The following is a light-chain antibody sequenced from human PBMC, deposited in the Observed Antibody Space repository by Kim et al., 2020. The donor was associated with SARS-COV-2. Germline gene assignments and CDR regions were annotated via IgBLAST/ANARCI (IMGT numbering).Light chain of an antibody. CDR1: QSVGSN. V-gene: IGKV3-15*01. CDR2: GAS. Sequence: ETVLTQSPVTPSVSPGEGVTLSCRTSQSVGSNLAWYQHKPGQAPRLLISGASTRATDIPDRFSASGSGTEFTLTISSLQSEDVAIYYCQQYDNWPYTFGQGTKLEI. J-gene: IGKJ2*01. CDR3: QQYDNWPYT.